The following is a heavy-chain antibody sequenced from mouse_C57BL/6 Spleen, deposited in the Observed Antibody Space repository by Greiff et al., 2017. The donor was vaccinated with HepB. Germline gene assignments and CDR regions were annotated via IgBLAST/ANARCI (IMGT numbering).Heavy chain of an antibody. V-gene: IGHV1-80*01. CDR3: ARPPYYYGSRYAMDY. CDR1: GYAFSSSW. CDR2: IYPGDGDT. D-gene: IGHD1-1*01. J-gene: IGHJ4*01. Sequence: VQLQQSGPELVKPGASVKISCKASGYAFSSSWMNWVKQRPGKGLEWIGRIYPGDGDTNYNGKFKGKATLTADKSSSTAYMQRSSLTSEDSAVYFCARPPYYYGSRYAMDYWGQGTSVTVSS.